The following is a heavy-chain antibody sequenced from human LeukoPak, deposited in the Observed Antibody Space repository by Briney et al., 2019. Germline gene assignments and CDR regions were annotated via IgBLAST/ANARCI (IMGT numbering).Heavy chain of an antibody. CDR2: IKQDGSEI. J-gene: IGHJ4*02. D-gene: IGHD7-27*01. CDR3: VRDKLTGASRLDY. CDR1: GFTFNNYA. Sequence: GGSLRLSCAASGFTFNNYAMSWVRQAPGKELEWVANIKQDGSEIYYVDSVKGRFTISRDNAKNSLYLQMNSLRAEDTAVYYCVRDKLTGASRLDYWGQGTLLTVSS. V-gene: IGHV3-7*03.